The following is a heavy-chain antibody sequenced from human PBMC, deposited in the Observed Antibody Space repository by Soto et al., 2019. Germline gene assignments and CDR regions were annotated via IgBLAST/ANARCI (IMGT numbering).Heavy chain of an antibody. Sequence: QVPLVQSGAEVKKPGASVKVSCKASGYTFTSYDINWVRQATGQGLEWMGWMNPNSGNTGYAQKFQGRVTMTRNTSISTAYMELSSLRSEDTAVYYCARGGEMIAAAGALFDYWGQGTLVTVSS. CDR2: MNPNSGNT. CDR1: GYTFTSYD. CDR3: ARGGEMIAAAGALFDY. D-gene: IGHD6-13*01. J-gene: IGHJ4*02. V-gene: IGHV1-8*01.